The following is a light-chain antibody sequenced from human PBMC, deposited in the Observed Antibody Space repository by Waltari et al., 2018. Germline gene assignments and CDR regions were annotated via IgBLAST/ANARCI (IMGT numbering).Light chain of an antibody. V-gene: IGKV3-20*01. Sequence: EIVLTQSPGTVSLSPGDRATFACWASQSVSTYLAWSPQKPGQAPRLLIYHASTRATGIPDRFSGSGSGTDFSLTISRLEPEDFAMYYCHQYVESPATFGQGTKVEIK. J-gene: IGKJ1*01. CDR1: QSVSTY. CDR3: HQYVESPAT. CDR2: HAS.